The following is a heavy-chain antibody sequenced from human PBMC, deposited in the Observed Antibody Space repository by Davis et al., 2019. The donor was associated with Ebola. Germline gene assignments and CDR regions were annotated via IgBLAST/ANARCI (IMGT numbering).Heavy chain of an antibody. V-gene: IGHV3-30*03. Sequence: GGSLRLSCAASGFTFSSYGMHWVRQAPGKGLEWVAVISYDGSNKYYADSVKGRFTISRDNSKKTLYLQMGSLRSEDTAVYYCARDFSSSSWQYYFDYWGHGTLVTVSS. D-gene: IGHD6-13*01. CDR1: GFTFSSYG. J-gene: IGHJ4*01. CDR3: ARDFSSSSWQYYFDY. CDR2: ISYDGSNK.